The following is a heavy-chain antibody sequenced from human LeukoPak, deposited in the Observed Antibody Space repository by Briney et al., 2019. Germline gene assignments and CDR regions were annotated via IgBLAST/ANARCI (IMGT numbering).Heavy chain of an antibody. CDR1: GGSISSYY. V-gene: IGHV4-59*01. CDR2: IYYSGST. CDR3: ARAVEMASFWSFDY. J-gene: IGHJ4*02. Sequence: SETLSLTXTVSGGSISSYYWSWIRQPPGKGLEWIGYIYYSGSTNYNPSLKSRVTISVDTSKNQFSLKLSSVTAADTAVYYCARAVEMASFWSFDYWGQGTLVTVSS. D-gene: IGHD5-24*01.